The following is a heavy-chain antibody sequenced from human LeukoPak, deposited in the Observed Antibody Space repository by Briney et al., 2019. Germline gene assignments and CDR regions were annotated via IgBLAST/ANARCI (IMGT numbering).Heavy chain of an antibody. V-gene: IGHV4-39*07. D-gene: IGHD1-26*01. CDR2: IYYSGST. CDR1: GGSISSSSYY. CDR3: ARENPIGTYYSTFFDF. Sequence: SETLSLTCTVSGGSISSSSYYWGWIRQPPGKGLEWIGSIYYSGSTYYNPSLKSRVTISVDTSKNQFSLKLSSVTAADTAVYYCARENPIGTYYSTFFDFWGQGILVTVSS. J-gene: IGHJ4*02.